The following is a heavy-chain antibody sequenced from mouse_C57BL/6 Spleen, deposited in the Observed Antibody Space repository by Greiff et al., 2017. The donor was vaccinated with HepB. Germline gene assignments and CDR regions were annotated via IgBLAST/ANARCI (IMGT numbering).Heavy chain of an antibody. Sequence: EVQLQESGPGLVKPSQSLSLTCSVTGYSITSGYYWNWIRQFPGNKLEWMGYISYDGSNNYNPSLKNRISITRDTSKNQFFLKLNSVTTEDTATYYCAREGFTTVVAPLDYWGQGTTLTVSS. J-gene: IGHJ2*01. D-gene: IGHD1-1*01. CDR2: ISYDGSN. V-gene: IGHV3-6*01. CDR1: GYSITSGYY. CDR3: AREGFTTVVAPLDY.